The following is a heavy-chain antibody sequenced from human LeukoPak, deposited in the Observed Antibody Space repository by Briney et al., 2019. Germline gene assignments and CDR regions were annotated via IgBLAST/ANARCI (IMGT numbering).Heavy chain of an antibody. CDR3: ARGSSGWYRDYYMDV. CDR1: GFTLSTYN. V-gene: IGHV3-21*01. CDR2: ISTSSSYI. Sequence: PGGSLRLSCAASGFTLSTYNMKWVRQAPRKGLEWVSSISTSSSYIYYADSVKGRFTISRDNAKNTLYLQMNSLRAEDTAVYYCARGSSGWYRDYYMDVWGKGTTVTVSS. J-gene: IGHJ6*03. D-gene: IGHD6-19*01.